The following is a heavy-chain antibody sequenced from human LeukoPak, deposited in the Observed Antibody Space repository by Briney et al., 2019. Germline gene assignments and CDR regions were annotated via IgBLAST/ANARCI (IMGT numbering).Heavy chain of an antibody. CDR3: ARDRTVVVAATPYNWFDP. Sequence: GGSLRLSCAASGCTFSSYAMSWVRQAPGKGLEWVSAISGSGGSTYYADSVKGRFTISRDNSKNTLYLQMNSLRAEDTAVYYCARDRTVVVAATPYNWFDPWGQGTLVTVSS. D-gene: IGHD2-15*01. J-gene: IGHJ5*02. CDR1: GCTFSSYA. CDR2: ISGSGGST. V-gene: IGHV3-23*01.